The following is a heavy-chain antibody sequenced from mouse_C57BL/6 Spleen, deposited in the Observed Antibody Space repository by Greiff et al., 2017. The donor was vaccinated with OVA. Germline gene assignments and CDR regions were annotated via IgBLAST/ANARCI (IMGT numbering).Heavy chain of an antibody. CDR2: IDPSDSYT. V-gene: IGHV1-50*01. Sequence: QVQLKQPGAELVKPGASVKLSCKASGYTFTSYWMQWVKQRPGQGLEWIGEIDPSDSYTNYNQKFKGKATLTVDTSSSTAYMQLSSLTSEDSAVYYCARRGLDGHYWGQGTTLTVSS. D-gene: IGHD2-3*01. CDR3: ARRGLDGHY. J-gene: IGHJ2*01. CDR1: GYTFTSYW.